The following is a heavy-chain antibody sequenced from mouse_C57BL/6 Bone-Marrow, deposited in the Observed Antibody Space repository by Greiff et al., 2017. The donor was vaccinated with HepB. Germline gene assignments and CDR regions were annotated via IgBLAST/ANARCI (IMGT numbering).Heavy chain of an antibody. CDR3: ARLYGSSPAWFAY. V-gene: IGHV5-16*01. CDR2: INYDGSST. Sequence: DVMLVESEGGLVQPGSSMKLSCTASGFTFSDYYMAWVRQVPEKGLEWVANINYDGSSTYYLDSLKSRFIISRDNAKNILYLQMSSLKSEDTATYYCARLYGSSPAWFAYWGQGTLVTVSA. J-gene: IGHJ3*01. CDR1: GFTFSDYY. D-gene: IGHD1-1*01.